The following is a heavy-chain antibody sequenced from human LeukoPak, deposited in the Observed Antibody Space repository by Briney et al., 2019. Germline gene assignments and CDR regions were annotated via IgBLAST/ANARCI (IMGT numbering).Heavy chain of an antibody. CDR2: ISYDGTNK. CDR3: AKDPRRYSRTGGYFDY. V-gene: IGHV3-30*18. J-gene: IGHJ4*02. D-gene: IGHD6-13*01. CDR1: GFTFSNYG. Sequence: GGSLRLSCAASGFTFSNYGMHWVRQAPGKGLEWVAFISYDGTNKYYADSVKGRFTISRDNSKNTLYLQMNSLRAEDTAVYYCAKDPRRYSRTGGYFDYWGQGTLVTVSS.